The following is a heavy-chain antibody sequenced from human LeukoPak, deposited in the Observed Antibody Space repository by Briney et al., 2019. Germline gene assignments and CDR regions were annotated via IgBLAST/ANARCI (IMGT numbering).Heavy chain of an antibody. CDR3: AREGYYEGIDY. V-gene: IGHV4-59*01. CDR2: IYYSGST. D-gene: IGHD3-22*01. Sequence: SETLSLTCTVSGGSISSYYWSWIRQPPGKGLEWIGYIYYSGSTNYNPSLKSRVTISVDTSKNQFSLKLSSVTAADTAVYYCAREGYYEGIDYWGQGTLVTVSS. J-gene: IGHJ4*02. CDR1: GGSISSYY.